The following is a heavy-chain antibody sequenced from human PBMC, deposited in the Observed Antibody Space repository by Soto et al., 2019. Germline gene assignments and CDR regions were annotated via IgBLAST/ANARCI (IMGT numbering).Heavy chain of an antibody. D-gene: IGHD5-12*01. Sequence: GESLKISCKGSGYSFTSYWIAWVRQVPGKGLEWMGIIYPFTSDTRYSPSFQGQVTISADKSITTAYLQWSSLKASDTAIYYCARERWLQSAYGMDVWGQGTTVTVSS. V-gene: IGHV5-51*01. J-gene: IGHJ6*02. CDR3: ARERWLQSAYGMDV. CDR2: IYPFTSDT. CDR1: GYSFTSYW.